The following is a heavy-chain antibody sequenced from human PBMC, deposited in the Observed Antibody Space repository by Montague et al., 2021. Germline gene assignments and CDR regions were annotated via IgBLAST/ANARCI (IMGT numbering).Heavy chain of an antibody. CDR2: IYPRDSDT. CDR3: ARRGSLVATGNWFEP. V-gene: IGHV5-51*01. Sequence: QSGAEVKKPGESLKISCQGSGFSISDYWIAWVRQMPGRGLEWLGIIYPRDSDTRYNPSFQGQVSISADKVINTAYVQWSSLTASDTAIYYCARRGSLVATGNWFEPWGQGTLVTVSS. CDR1: GFSISDYW. D-gene: IGHD1-1*01. J-gene: IGHJ5*02.